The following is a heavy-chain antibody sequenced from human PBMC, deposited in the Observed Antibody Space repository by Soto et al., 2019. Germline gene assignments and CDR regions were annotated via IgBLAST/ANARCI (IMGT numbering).Heavy chain of an antibody. J-gene: IGHJ3*02. CDR3: ARVDRGTATTVVDAFDI. CDR1: GGFVSSGSYY. D-gene: IGHD1-1*01. CDR2: MSHSGGT. V-gene: IGHV4-34*01. Sequence: QVQLQQGGAGLLKPSETLSLTCAVYGGFVSSGSYYWSWNRQPPGKGLEWIGEMSHSGGTHFNPSLKSRVTISVDTSKNQFSLKMSSVTAADTALYYCARVDRGTATTVVDAFDIWGPGTMVTVSS.